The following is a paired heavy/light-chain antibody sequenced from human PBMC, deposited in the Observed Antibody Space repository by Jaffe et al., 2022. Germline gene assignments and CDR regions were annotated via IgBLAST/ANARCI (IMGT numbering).Light chain of an antibody. CDR2: WAS. J-gene: IGKJ2*01. V-gene: IGKV4-1*01. CDR3: QQYYNTLYT. CDR1: QSVLYTSNNNNY. Sequence: DIVMTQSPDSLAVSLGERATINCKSSQSVLYTSNNNNYLAWYQQKPGQPPKLLIYWASTRESGVPDRFSGSGSGTDFTLTISSLQAEDVAVYYCQQYYNTLYTFGQGTKLEIK.
Heavy chain of an antibody. CDR1: GFTFSAYA. J-gene: IGHJ3*02. Sequence: EVQLLESGGGLVQPGGSLRLSCAASGFTFSAYAMTWVRQAPGKGLEWVSAIGGSGGSTYYADSVKGRFTISRDNSKNTLYLQMNSLRADDTAVYYCAKSRGLNWNYATLDAFDIWGQGTMVTVSS. CDR3: AKSRGLNWNYATLDAFDI. V-gene: IGHV3-23*01. D-gene: IGHD1-7*01. CDR2: IGGSGGST.